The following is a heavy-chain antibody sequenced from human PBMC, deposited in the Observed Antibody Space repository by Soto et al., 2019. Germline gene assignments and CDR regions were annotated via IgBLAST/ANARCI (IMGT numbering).Heavy chain of an antibody. D-gene: IGHD3-22*01. Sequence: GASVKVSCKASGGTFSSYAISWVRQAPGQGLEWMGGIIPIFGTANYAQKFQGRVTITADESTSTAYMELSSLRSEDTAVYYCARESKIRYYYDSSGYLGTHYGMDVWGQGTTVTVSS. CDR3: ARESKIRYYYDSSGYLGTHYGMDV. CDR2: IIPIFGTA. CDR1: GGTFSSYA. J-gene: IGHJ6*02. V-gene: IGHV1-69*13.